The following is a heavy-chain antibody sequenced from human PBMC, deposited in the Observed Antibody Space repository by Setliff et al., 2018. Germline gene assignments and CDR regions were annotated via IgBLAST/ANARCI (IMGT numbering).Heavy chain of an antibody. J-gene: IGHJ4*02. CDR2: IYASGST. CDR1: GGSISGDSDY. Sequence: SETLSLTCTVSGGSISGDSDYWSWIRQSAGKGLEWIGRIYASGSTEDNPSLGSRVTIAVDTSRNQFSLQLSSVTSADTAIYYCTKGRVGLAARAGYWGQGTLVTVSS. CDR3: TKGRVGLAARAGY. V-gene: IGHV4-61*02. D-gene: IGHD1-26*01.